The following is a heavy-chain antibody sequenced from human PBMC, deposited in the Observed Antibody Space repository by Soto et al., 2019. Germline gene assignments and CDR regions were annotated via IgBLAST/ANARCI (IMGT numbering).Heavy chain of an antibody. CDR3: AKGGAEIRLDAFDI. CDR2: ISYDGSNK. V-gene: IGHV3-30*18. CDR1: GFTFSSYG. Sequence: GGSLRLSCAASGFTFSSYGMHWVRQAPGKGLEWVAVISYDGSNKYYADSVKGRFTISRDNSKNTLYLQMNSLRAEDTAVYYCAKGGAEIRLDAFDIWGQGTMVTVSS. J-gene: IGHJ3*02. D-gene: IGHD3-16*01.